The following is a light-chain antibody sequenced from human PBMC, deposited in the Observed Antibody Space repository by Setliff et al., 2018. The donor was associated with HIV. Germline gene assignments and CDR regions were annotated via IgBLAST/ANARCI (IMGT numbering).Light chain of an antibody. CDR1: KLGDKY. CDR2: QDN. V-gene: IGLV3-1*01. Sequence: ELTQPPPVSVSPGQTASITCSGHKLGDKYACWYQQKPAQSPVLVIYQDNKRPSGIPERFSGSNSGNTATLTISGTQAMDEADYYCQAWDSSTAWNVFGTGTKVTVL. J-gene: IGLJ1*01. CDR3: QAWDSSTAWNV.